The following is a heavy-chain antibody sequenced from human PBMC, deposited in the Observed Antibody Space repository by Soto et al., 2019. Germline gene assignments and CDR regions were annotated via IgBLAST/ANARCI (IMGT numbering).Heavy chain of an antibody. CDR3: VRDGTKTLRDCFDP. D-gene: IGHD1-1*01. CDR2: IYATGTT. J-gene: IGHJ5*02. CDR1: GASISGFY. V-gene: IGHV4-4*07. Sequence: SETLSLTCTVSGASISGFYWSWIRKSAGKGLEWIGRIYATGTTDYNPSLKSRVMMSVDTSKKQFSLKLRSVTAADAAVYYCVRDGTKTLRDCFDPWGQGISVTVSS.